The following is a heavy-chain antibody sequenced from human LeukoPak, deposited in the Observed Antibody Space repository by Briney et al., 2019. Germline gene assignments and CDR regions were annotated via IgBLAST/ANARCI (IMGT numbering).Heavy chain of an antibody. CDR1: GFYIRDYY. J-gene: IGHJ4*02. CDR3: ARDGSGTDFSLDH. Sequence: PGGSLRLSCEASGFYIRDYYMSWVRQAPGKGLEWVGDIRHDGSNVYNVDLVRGRFTISRDIGKNSLFLQMNSLKDEDTAVYYCARDGSGTDFSLDHWGQGTLVSVSS. V-gene: IGHV3-7*04. CDR2: IRHDGSNV. D-gene: IGHD3-10*01.